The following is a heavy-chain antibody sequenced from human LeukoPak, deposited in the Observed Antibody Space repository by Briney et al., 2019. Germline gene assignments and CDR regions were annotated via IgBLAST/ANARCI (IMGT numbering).Heavy chain of an antibody. CDR1: GYTFTVYY. V-gene: IGHV1-2*02. CDR2: INPNSGGT. J-gene: IGHJ1*01. D-gene: IGHD3-22*01. CDR3: ARDSYYDSSGYYSSEYFQH. Sequence: ASVKVSFKASGYTFTVYYMHWVRQAPGQGVEWMGWINPNSGGTNYTQKFQGRVTMTRDRSISTAYMELSRLRSNDTAVYYCARDSYYDSSGYYSSEYFQHWGQGTLVTVSS.